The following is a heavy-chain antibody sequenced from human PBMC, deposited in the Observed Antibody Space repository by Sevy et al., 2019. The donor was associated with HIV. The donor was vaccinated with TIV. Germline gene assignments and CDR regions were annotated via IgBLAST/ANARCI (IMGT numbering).Heavy chain of an antibody. CDR1: GGTFSSYA. Sequence: ASVKVSCKASGGTFSSYAISWVRQAPGQGLEWMGGIIPIFGTANYAQKFQGRVTITADESTSTAYMELSSLRSEDTAVYYCARGNNSNPYYFDYWGQGTLVTVSS. CDR2: IIPIFGTA. V-gene: IGHV1-69*13. D-gene: IGHD1-20*01. J-gene: IGHJ4*02. CDR3: ARGNNSNPYYFDY.